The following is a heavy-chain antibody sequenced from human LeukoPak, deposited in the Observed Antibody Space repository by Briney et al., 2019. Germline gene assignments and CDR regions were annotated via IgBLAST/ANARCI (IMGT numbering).Heavy chain of an antibody. J-gene: IGHJ4*02. D-gene: IGHD6-19*01. CDR3: ASRRKTRIAVAGTLDY. CDR1: GGSISSSNW. CDR2: IYHSGST. Sequence: PSDTLSLTCAVSGGSISSSNWWSWVRHPPGKGLEWIGEIYHSGSTNYNPSLKSRVTISVDKSKNQFSLKLSSVTAADTAVYYCASRRKTRIAVAGTLDYWGQGTLVTVSS. V-gene: IGHV4-4*02.